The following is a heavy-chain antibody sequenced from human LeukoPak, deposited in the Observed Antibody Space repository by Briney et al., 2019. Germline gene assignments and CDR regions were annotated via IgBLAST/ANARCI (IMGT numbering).Heavy chain of an antibody. J-gene: IGHJ4*02. V-gene: IGHV4-39*01. CDR2: IYYSGNT. Sequence: SETLSPTCTVSGGSISIDTFYWGWIRQPPGKGLEWIGSIYYSGNTYYNPSVETRVTISVDTSKNQFSLRLSSVTAADTAVYYCATWRTAKTGFDYWGQGTLVTVSS. D-gene: IGHD1-1*01. CDR3: ATWRTAKTGFDY. CDR1: GGSISIDTFY.